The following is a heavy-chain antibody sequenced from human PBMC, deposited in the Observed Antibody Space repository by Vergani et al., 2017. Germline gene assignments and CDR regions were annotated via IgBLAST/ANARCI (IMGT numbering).Heavy chain of an antibody. CDR3: VKDTGSYENVCDS. V-gene: IGHV3-23*01. Sequence: EVQLLESGGSLIQPGGSVRLSCAASGFTFSTYAMHWVRQAPGKGLEWVSALTGGGGSTYYADSFKGRFIISRDNSRDTLYLQMNSLRPEDTATYYCVKDTGSYENVCDSWGKGTLVTVSS. CDR2: LTGGGGST. J-gene: IGHJ4*02. CDR1: GFTFSTYA. D-gene: IGHD1-26*01.